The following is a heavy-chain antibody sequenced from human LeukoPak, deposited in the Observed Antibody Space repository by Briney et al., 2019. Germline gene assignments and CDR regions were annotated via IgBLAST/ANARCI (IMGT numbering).Heavy chain of an antibody. V-gene: IGHV6-1*01. D-gene: IGHD2-2*01. CDR2: TYYRSKWYN. CDR1: GDSVSSNSAA. J-gene: IGHJ4*02. CDR3: ARGYCSSTSCLPFDY. Sequence: SQTLSLTCAISGDSVSSNSAAWHWIRQSPSRGLEWLGRTYYRSKWYNDYAVSVKSRITINPDTSKNQFSLQLNSVTPEDTAVYYCARGYCSSTSCLPFDYWGQGTLVTVSS.